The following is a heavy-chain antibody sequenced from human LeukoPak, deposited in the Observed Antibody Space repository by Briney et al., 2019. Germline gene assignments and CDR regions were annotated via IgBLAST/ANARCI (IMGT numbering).Heavy chain of an antibody. CDR3: ARERVLEYQLLFDY. CDR1: GYTFTSYA. V-gene: IGHV7-4-1*02. D-gene: IGHD2-2*01. Sequence: ASVKVSCKASGYTFTSYAMNWVRQAPGQGLEWMGWININTGNPTYAQGFTGRFVFSLDTSVSTAYLQISSLKAEDTAVYYCARERVLEYQLLFDYWGQGTLVTVSS. CDR2: ININTGNP. J-gene: IGHJ4*02.